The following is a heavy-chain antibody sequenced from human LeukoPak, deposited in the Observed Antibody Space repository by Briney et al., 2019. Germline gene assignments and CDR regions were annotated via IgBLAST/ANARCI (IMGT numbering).Heavy chain of an antibody. D-gene: IGHD6-6*01. V-gene: IGHV4-59*01. CDR3: ARYSRSSGYFDY. Sequence: SETLSLTCTVSGGSISSYYWSWIRQPPGKGLEWIGYIYYSGSTNYNPSLKSRVTISVDTSKNQFSLKLSSVTAADTAVYYCARYSRSSGYFDYWGQGTLVTVSS. CDR1: GGSISSYY. J-gene: IGHJ4*02. CDR2: IYYSGST.